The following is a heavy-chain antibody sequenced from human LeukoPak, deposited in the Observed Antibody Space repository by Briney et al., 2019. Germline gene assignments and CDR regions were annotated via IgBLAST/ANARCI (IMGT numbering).Heavy chain of an antibody. D-gene: IGHD5-12*01. CDR1: GGSISSSSYY. Sequence: PSETLSLTCTVSGGSISSSSYYWGWIRQPPGKRLEWIGSMFYSGTTYYNPSLKSRVTISVDTSKNQFSLKLSSVTAADTAVYYCARYIVATIRAFDIWGQGTMVTVSS. J-gene: IGHJ3*02. V-gene: IGHV4-39*07. CDR3: ARYIVATIRAFDI. CDR2: MFYSGTT.